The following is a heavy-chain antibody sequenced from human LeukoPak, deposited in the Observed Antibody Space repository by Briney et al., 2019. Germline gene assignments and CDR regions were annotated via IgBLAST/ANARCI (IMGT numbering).Heavy chain of an antibody. D-gene: IGHD2-15*01. CDR2: IYYGGSL. V-gene: IGHV4-39*01. J-gene: IGHJ6*02. CDR1: GCSISSNIFY. CDR3: ARRSHCTGGSCYPV. Sequence: PSETLSLTCTVSGCSISSNIFYWVWIRQPPGKELEWIGSIYYGGSLYYNPSLTSRVTISLDTSKNQFSLRLSSVTAADTAVYHCARRSHCTGGSCYPVWGQGTTVTVSS.